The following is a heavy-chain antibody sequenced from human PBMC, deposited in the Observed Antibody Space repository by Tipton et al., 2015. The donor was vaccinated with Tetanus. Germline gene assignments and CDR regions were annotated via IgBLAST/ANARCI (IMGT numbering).Heavy chain of an antibody. J-gene: IGHJ4*02. CDR3: VRGRGLGAYSYGFEY. V-gene: IGHV4-4*07. CDR2: TYIRGTT. D-gene: IGHD5-18*01. CDR1: GGSIASQY. Sequence: TLSLTCTVSGGSIASQYWSWIRQPAGKGLEWIGRTYIRGTTTYNPSLKSRVTISVDTSENQMSLRLTSVTAADTAVYYCVRGRGLGAYSYGFEYWGRGALVTVS.